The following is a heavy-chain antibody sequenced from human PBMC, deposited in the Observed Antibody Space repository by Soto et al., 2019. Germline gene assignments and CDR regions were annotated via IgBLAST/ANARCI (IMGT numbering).Heavy chain of an antibody. D-gene: IGHD1-7*01. V-gene: IGHV3-30-3*01. CDR3: ARITGTTTYGY. Sequence: HPGGSLRLSCAASGFTFSSYAMHWVRQAPGKGLEWVAVISYDGSNKYYADSVKGRFTTSRDNSKNTLYLQMNSLRAEDTAVYYCARITGTTTYGYWGQGTLVTVSS. CDR2: ISYDGSNK. CDR1: GFTFSSYA. J-gene: IGHJ4*02.